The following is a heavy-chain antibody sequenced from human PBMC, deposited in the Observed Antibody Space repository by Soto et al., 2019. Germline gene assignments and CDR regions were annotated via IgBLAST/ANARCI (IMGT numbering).Heavy chain of an antibody. V-gene: IGHV4-39*01. Sequence: SETLSLTCTVSGGSISSSSYYWGWIRQPPGKGLEWIGSIYYSGSTYYNPSLKSRVTISVDTSRNQFSLKLSSVTAADAAVYYCARHTPAISISDHWGQGTLVTVSS. J-gene: IGHJ4*02. CDR3: ARHTPAISISDH. D-gene: IGHD2-15*01. CDR1: GGSISSSSYY. CDR2: IYYSGST.